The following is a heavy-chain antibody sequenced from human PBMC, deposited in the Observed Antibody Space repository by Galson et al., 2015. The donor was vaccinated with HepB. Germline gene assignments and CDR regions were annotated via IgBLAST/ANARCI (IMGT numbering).Heavy chain of an antibody. V-gene: IGHV3-66*01. CDR3: AKDYLRTTWDYFDY. CDR2: IYSGGST. Sequence: SLRLSCAASGFTISSNYMSWVRQAPGKGLEWVSVIYSGGSTYYADSVKGRFTISRDNSKNTLYLQMNSLRPDDTAVYYCAKDYLRTTWDYFDYWGQGTLVTVSS. D-gene: IGHD1-1*01. J-gene: IGHJ4*02. CDR1: GFTISSNY.